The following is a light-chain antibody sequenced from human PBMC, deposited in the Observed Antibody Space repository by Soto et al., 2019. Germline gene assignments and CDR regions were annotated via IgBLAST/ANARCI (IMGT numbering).Light chain of an antibody. V-gene: IGKV1-9*01. CDR2: AAS. CDR1: QGISTS. CDR3: QQVHNYPFT. J-gene: IGKJ4*01. Sequence: DIQLTQSPSLLAASVGDRVTITCRASQGISTSLAWYQQKPGKAPKLLIYAASTVQSGVPSRFSGSGSGTDFTLTISRLQPEDFATFYCQQVHNYPFTFGGGTKVAIK.